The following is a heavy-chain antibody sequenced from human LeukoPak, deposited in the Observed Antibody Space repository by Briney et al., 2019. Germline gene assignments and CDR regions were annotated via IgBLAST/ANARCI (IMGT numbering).Heavy chain of an antibody. V-gene: IGHV3-21*01. CDR2: ISSSSSYI. D-gene: IGHD3-22*01. Sequence: GGSLRLTCAVSGFTFSSYSMNWVRQAPGKGLEWVSSISSSSSYIYYADSVKGRFTISRDNAKNSLYLQMNSLRAEDTAVYYCAREVITNFDYWGQGTLVTVSS. CDR1: GFTFSSYS. CDR3: AREVITNFDY. J-gene: IGHJ4*02.